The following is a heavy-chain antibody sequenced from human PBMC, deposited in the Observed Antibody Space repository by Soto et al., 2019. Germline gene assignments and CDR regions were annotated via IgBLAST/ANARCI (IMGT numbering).Heavy chain of an antibody. Sequence: QVQLVESGGGVVQPGRSLRLSCAASGFTFSSYGMHWVRQAPGKGLEWLAVIIYDGSTKYYADSVKGRFTISRDNSKSTLYLQMNSLSDEDTAVYYCAKDRMGAGGRGYFDDWGQGTLVTVSS. CDR2: IIYDGSTK. V-gene: IGHV3-30*18. J-gene: IGHJ4*02. CDR1: GFTFSSYG. D-gene: IGHD3-10*01. CDR3: AKDRMGAGGRGYFDD.